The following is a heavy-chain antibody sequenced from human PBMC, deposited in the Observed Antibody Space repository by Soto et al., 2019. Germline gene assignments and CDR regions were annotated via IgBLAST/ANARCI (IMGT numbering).Heavy chain of an antibody. CDR2: ISYDGSNK. V-gene: IGHV3-30*18. CDR3: AKAATDEDTAMGGGGMDV. CDR1: RFTFSSYG. Sequence: QVQLVESGGGVVQPGRSLRLSCAASRFTFSSYGMHWVRQAPGKGLEWVAVISYDGSNKYYADSVKGRFTISRDNSKNTLYLQMNSLRAEDTAVYYCAKAATDEDTAMGGGGMDVWGQGTTVTVSS. D-gene: IGHD5-18*01. J-gene: IGHJ6*02.